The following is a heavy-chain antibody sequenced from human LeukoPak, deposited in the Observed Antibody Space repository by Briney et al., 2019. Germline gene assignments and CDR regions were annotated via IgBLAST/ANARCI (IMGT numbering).Heavy chain of an antibody. V-gene: IGHV1-69*13. J-gene: IGHJ4*02. CDR3: AREWNYESIGYFYYY. Sequence: AASVKVSCKASGGTFSRYGISWVRQAPGQGLEWMGGITPLFGTPNYAQKFQGRVTITADESTSTAYMELSSLRFEDTAVYYCAREWNYESIGYFYYYWGQGTLVTVSS. CDR2: ITPLFGTP. D-gene: IGHD3-22*01. CDR1: GGTFSRYG.